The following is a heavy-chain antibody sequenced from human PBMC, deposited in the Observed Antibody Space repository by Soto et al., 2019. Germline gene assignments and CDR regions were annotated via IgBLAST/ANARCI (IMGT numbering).Heavy chain of an antibody. D-gene: IGHD3-22*01. CDR3: ARVRGYYDSSGPFDY. Sequence: GALVKVSCKASGYTFTGYYMHWVRQAPGQGLEWMGWINPNSGGTNYAQKFQGRVTMTRDTSISTAYMELSRLRSDDTAVYYCARVRGYYDSSGPFDYWGQGTLVTVSS. V-gene: IGHV1-2*02. CDR2: INPNSGGT. CDR1: GYTFTGYY. J-gene: IGHJ4*02.